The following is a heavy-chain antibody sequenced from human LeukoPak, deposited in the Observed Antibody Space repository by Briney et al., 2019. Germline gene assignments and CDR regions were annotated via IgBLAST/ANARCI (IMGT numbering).Heavy chain of an antibody. CDR1: GGSISSGGYS. D-gene: IGHD1-26*01. Sequence: SETLSLTCAVSGGSISSGGYSWSWIRQPPGKGLEWIGYIYHSGSTYYNPSLKSRVTISVDRSKNQFSLKLSSVTAADAAVFYCARVWGGSYFDYWGQGTLVTVSS. CDR3: ARVWGGSYFDY. V-gene: IGHV4-30-2*01. J-gene: IGHJ4*02. CDR2: IYHSGST.